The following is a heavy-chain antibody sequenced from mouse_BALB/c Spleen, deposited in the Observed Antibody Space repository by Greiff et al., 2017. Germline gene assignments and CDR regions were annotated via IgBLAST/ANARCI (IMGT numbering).Heavy chain of an antibody. J-gene: IGHJ4*01. Sequence: EVNVVESGGDLVKPGGSLKLSCAASGFTFSSYGMSWVRQTPDKRLEWVATISSGGSYTYYPDSVKGRFTISRDNAKNTLYLQMSSLKSEDTAMYYCARKGNYYGNAMDYWGQGTSVTVSS. CDR1: GFTFSSYG. D-gene: IGHD1-1*01. CDR3: ARKGNYYGNAMDY. CDR2: ISSGGSYT. V-gene: IGHV5-6*01.